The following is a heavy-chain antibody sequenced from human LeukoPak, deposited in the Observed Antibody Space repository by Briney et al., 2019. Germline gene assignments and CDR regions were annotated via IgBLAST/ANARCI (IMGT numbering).Heavy chain of an antibody. J-gene: IGHJ6*02. V-gene: IGHV3-30-3*01. CDR2: ISYDGSNK. CDR3: AREIAVAGGSLGMDV. Sequence: GRSLRLSCAASGFTFSSYAMHWVRQAPGKGLEWVAVISYDGSNKYYADSVKGRFTISRDNSKNTLYLQMNSLRAEDTAVYYCAREIAVAGGSLGMDVWAKGPRSPSP. CDR1: GFTFSSYA. D-gene: IGHD6-19*01.